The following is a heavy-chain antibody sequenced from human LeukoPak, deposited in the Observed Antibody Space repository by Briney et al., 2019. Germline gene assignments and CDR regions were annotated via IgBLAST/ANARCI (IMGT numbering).Heavy chain of an antibody. V-gene: IGHV3-74*01. J-gene: IGHJ4*02. CDR2: INSDGSST. CDR1: GFTFSSYW. CDR3: ASSPDDSTFDY. Sequence: GGSLRLSCAASGFTFSSYWMHWVRQAPGKGLVWVSRINSDGSSTGYADFVKGRFTISRDNAKNTLYLQMNSLRAEDTAVYYCASSPDDSTFDYWGQGTLVTVSS. D-gene: IGHD4-11*01.